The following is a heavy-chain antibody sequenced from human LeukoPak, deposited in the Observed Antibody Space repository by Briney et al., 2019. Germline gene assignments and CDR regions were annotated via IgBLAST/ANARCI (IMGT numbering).Heavy chain of an antibody. Sequence: GASVKVSCKASGYTFTSYGISWVRQAPGQGLEWMGWISAYNGNTNYAQKLQGRVTMTTDTSTSTAYMELRSLRSGDTAVYYCARDVLGYDSSMNAFDIWGQGTMVTVSS. CDR2: ISAYNGNT. CDR3: ARDVLGYDSSMNAFDI. V-gene: IGHV1-18*01. CDR1: GYTFTSYG. J-gene: IGHJ3*02. D-gene: IGHD3-22*01.